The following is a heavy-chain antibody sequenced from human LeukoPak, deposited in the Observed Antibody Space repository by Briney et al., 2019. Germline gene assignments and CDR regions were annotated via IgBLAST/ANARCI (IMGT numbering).Heavy chain of an antibody. CDR1: GFSFSAYW. J-gene: IGHJ4*02. CDR3: ARLRGYYDSSDH. Sequence: PGGSLRLSCAGSGFSFSAYWMHWVRQLPGKGLVWVSRINSDGSSISYADSVKGRFTISRDNAKNTLYLQMNSLRLEDPAVYYCARLRGYYDSSDHWGQGTLVTVSS. V-gene: IGHV3-74*01. CDR2: INSDGSSI. D-gene: IGHD3-22*01.